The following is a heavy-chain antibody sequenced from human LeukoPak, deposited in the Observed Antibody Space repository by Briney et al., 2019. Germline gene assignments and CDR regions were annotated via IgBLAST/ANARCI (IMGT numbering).Heavy chain of an antibody. CDR2: IYYSGST. Sequence: SETLSLTCTVSGGSISSYYWSWIRQPPGKGLEWIGYIYYSGSTNYNPSLKSRATISVDTSKNQSSLKLSPVTAADTAVYYCARNLGGSSWVFDYWGQGTLVTVSS. CDR3: ARNLGGSSWVFDY. D-gene: IGHD6-13*01. V-gene: IGHV4-59*01. CDR1: GGSISSYY. J-gene: IGHJ4*02.